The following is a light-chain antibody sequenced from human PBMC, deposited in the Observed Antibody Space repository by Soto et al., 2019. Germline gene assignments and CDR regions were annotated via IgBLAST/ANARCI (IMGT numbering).Light chain of an antibody. CDR2: EVS. Sequence: QSVLTQPASVSGAPGQSITVSCTGTSSDVGGYNYVSWYQHHPGRAPKLIIYEVSNRPSGVSNRFSGYKSGNTASLTISGLQAEDEADYYCSSYSTTSTLVFGSGTKVTVL. V-gene: IGLV2-14*01. CDR3: SSYSTTSTLV. J-gene: IGLJ1*01. CDR1: SSDVGGYNY.